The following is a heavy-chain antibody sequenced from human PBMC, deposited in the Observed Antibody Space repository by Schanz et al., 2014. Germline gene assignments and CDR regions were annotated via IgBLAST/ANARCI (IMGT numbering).Heavy chain of an antibody. CDR2: ISGSGGST. CDR1: GFTFSSYA. CDR3: AKGTQSGSYRMGYYFDY. J-gene: IGHJ4*02. Sequence: EVQVVESGGDLVQPGGSLRLSCAASGFTFSSYAMSWVRQAPGKGLEWVSAISGSGGSTYYADSVKGRFTISRDNSKNTLYLQMNSLRAEDTAVYYCAKGTQSGSYRMGYYFDYWGQGTLVTVSS. D-gene: IGHD1-26*01. V-gene: IGHV3-23*04.